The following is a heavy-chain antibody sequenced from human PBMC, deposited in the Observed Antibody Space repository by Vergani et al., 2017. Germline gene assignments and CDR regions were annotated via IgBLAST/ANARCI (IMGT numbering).Heavy chain of an antibody. Sequence: QVQLVESGGGVVQPGRSLRLSCAASGFTFNQYGMHWVRQAPGKGLEWVAFIWHDGNIKQYADSVKGRFTISRDNSKSTMYLQMNSLRDEDTGVYYCARDLRLLYNRFDPWGQGTLVTVSS. J-gene: IGHJ5*02. V-gene: IGHV3-33*01. CDR2: IWHDGNIK. D-gene: IGHD1-14*01. CDR3: ARDLRLLYNRFDP. CDR1: GFTFNQYG.